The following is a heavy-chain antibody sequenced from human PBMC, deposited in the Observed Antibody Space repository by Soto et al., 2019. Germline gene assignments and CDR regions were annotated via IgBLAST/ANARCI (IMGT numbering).Heavy chain of an antibody. V-gene: IGHV3-7*01. CDR1: GFTFSSYW. CDR2: IKQDGSEK. J-gene: IGHJ6*02. Sequence: EVQLVESGGGLVQPGGSLRLSCAASGFTFSSYWMSWVRQAPGKGLEWVASIKQDGSEKYYVESVKGRFTISRDNAKNSLYLQMNGLRAEDTAVYYCARDPNIVATMVSIYSYYGMDVWGQGTTVTVSS. D-gene: IGHD5-12*01. CDR3: ARDPNIVATMVSIYSYYGMDV.